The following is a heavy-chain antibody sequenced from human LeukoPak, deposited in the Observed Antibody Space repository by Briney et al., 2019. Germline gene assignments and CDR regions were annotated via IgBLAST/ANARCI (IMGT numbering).Heavy chain of an antibody. CDR3: ARDILRGVSSGWFDP. V-gene: IGHV1-2*02. D-gene: IGHD3-10*01. CDR1: GYTFTGYY. Sequence: ASVKVSCKASGYTFTGYYMHWVRQAPGQGLEWMGWINPNSGGTNYAQKFQGRVTMTRDTSISTAYMELSRLRSDDTAVYYCARDILRGVSSGWFDPWGQGTLVTVSS. CDR2: INPNSGGT. J-gene: IGHJ5*02.